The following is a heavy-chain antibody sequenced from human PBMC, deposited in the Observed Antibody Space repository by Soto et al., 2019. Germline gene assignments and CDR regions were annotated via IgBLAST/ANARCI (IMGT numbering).Heavy chain of an antibody. CDR1: GGSISSYF. D-gene: IGHD7-27*01. Sequence: SETLSLTCTVSGGSISSYFCSWLRQPPGKGLEWIGYIYYSGSTKYNPSLKSRVTISLDTSKNQFSLKLSSVTDADAAVYYCARDLGRYFDYWGQGTLVTVSS. CDR3: ARDLGRYFDY. V-gene: IGHV4-59*01. CDR2: IYYSGST. J-gene: IGHJ4*02.